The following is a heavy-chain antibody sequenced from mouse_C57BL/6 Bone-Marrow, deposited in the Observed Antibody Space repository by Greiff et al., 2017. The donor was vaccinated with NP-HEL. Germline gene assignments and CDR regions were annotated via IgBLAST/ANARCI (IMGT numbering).Heavy chain of an antibody. CDR2: ISYDGSN. CDR1: GYSITSGYY. CDR3: ASDDYWYFDV. V-gene: IGHV3-6*01. Sequence: VQLKESGPGLVKPSQSLSLTCSVTGYSITSGYYWNWIRQFPGNKLEWMGYISYDGSNNYNPSLKNRISITRDTSKNQFFLKLNSVTTEDTATYYCASDDYWYFDVWGTGTTVTVSS. J-gene: IGHJ1*03.